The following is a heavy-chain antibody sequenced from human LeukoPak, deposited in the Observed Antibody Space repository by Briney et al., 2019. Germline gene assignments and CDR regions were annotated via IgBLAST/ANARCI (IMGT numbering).Heavy chain of an antibody. D-gene: IGHD1-26*01. CDR2: INPIFGTA. CDR1: GGTFSSYA. CDR3: ARGGRIGSYLAYFDY. V-gene: IGHV1-69*13. J-gene: IGHJ4*02. Sequence: ASVKVSCKASGGTFSSYAISWVRQAPGQGLEWMGGINPIFGTANYAQKFQGRVTITADESTSTAYMELSSLRSEDTAVYYCARGGRIGSYLAYFDYWGQGTLVTVSS.